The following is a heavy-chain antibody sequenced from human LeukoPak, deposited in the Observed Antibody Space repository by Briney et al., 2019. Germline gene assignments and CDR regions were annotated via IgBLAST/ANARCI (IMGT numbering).Heavy chain of an antibody. D-gene: IGHD2-21*02. V-gene: IGHV3-66*02. CDR3: ARGGGAFCGDDCYRNFDY. Sequence: QAGGSLRLSCAASGFTVSANYMSWVRQAPGEGLEWVSVLYRGGDTYYAASVKGRFTISRDTSENTLHLQMNSLRADDAAVYYCARGGGAFCGDDCYRNFDYWGQGTLVTVSS. J-gene: IGHJ4*02. CDR2: LYRGGDT. CDR1: GFTVSANY.